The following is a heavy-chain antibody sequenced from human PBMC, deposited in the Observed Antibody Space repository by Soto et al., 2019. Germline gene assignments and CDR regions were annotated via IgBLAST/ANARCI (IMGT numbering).Heavy chain of an antibody. CDR3: GRSGSCYSGFCYYYMDV. D-gene: IGHD2-15*01. CDR1: GFTFSDHY. CDR2: TRNKANSYTT. Sequence: EVQLVESGGGLVQPGGSLRLSCAASGFTFSDHYMDWVRQAPGKGLEWVGRTRNKANSYTTEYAASVKGRFTISRDDSKKSLYLQMNSLKTEDTAVYYCGRSGSCYSGFCYYYMDVWGKGTTVTVSS. J-gene: IGHJ6*03. V-gene: IGHV3-72*01.